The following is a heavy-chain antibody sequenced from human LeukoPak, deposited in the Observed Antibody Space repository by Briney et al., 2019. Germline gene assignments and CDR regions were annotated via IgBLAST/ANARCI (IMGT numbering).Heavy chain of an antibody. CDR1: GGSISSYY. J-gene: IGHJ5*02. CDR2: IYYSGST. Sequence: SETLSLTCTVSGGSISSYYWSWIRQPPGKGLEWIGYIYYSGSTYYNPSLKSRVTISVDTSKNQFSLKLSSVTAADTAVYYCARERXXXXXXXXXXXDPXXXXXLVT. D-gene: IGHD5-24*01. CDR3: ARERXXXXXXXXXXXDP. V-gene: IGHV4-59*06.